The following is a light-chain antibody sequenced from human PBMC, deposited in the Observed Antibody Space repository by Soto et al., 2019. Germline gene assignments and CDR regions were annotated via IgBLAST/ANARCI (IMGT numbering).Light chain of an antibody. CDR3: QQGYSTPRT. CDR2: AAS. CDR1: QSISSF. V-gene: IGKV1-39*01. Sequence: DIQMTQSPSSLSASVGDRVTITCRASQSISSFLNWYQKKPGKAPKLLIYAASSLQSGVPSRFRGSGSGTDFTHTSSSLQPEDVATYYCQQGYSTPRTFGQGNKVEIK. J-gene: IGKJ1*01.